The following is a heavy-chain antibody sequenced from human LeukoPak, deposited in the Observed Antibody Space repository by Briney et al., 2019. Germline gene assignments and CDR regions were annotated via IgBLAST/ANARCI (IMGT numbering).Heavy chain of an antibody. CDR2: INHSGST. V-gene: IGHV4-34*01. J-gene: IGHJ1*01. CDR3: ASTRELELPAFQH. Sequence: SETLSLNCAVYGGSFSGNYWSWLRQPPANGLDWLGEINHSGSTNYNPSLKSRVTISVDTSKNQFSLKLSSVTAADTAVYYCASTRELELPAFQHWGQGTLVTVSS. D-gene: IGHD1-7*01. CDR1: GGSFSGNY.